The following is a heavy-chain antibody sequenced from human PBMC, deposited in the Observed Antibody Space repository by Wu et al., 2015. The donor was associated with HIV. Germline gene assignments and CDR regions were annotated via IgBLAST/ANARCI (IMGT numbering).Heavy chain of an antibody. CDR2: IIPIFGTA. J-gene: IGHJ6*02. D-gene: IGHD3-10*01. CDR1: GGTFSSYA. V-gene: IGHV1-69*13. CDR3: ASVVTMVRGVIINYYGMDV. Sequence: QVQLVQSGAEVKKPGSSVRVSCKASGGTFSSYAISWVRQAPGQGLEWMGRIIPIFGTANYAQKFQGRVTITADESTSTAYMELSSLRSEDTAVYYCASVVTMVRGVIINYYGMDVWGQGTTVTVSS.